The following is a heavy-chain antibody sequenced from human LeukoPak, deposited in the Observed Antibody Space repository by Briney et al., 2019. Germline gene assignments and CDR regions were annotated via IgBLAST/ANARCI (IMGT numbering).Heavy chain of an antibody. V-gene: IGHV3-9*01. Sequence: LSLTCTVSGGSISSYYWSWIRQPAGKGLEWVSGISWNSGSIGYADSVKGRFTISRDNAKNSLYLQMNSLRAEDTAVYYCASLGKAAAADFDYWGQGTLVTVSS. CDR2: ISWNSGSI. CDR3: ASLGKAAAADFDY. J-gene: IGHJ4*02. D-gene: IGHD6-13*01. CDR1: GGSISSYY.